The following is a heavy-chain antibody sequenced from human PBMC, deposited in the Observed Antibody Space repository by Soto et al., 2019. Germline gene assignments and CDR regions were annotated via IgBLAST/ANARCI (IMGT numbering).Heavy chain of an antibody. J-gene: IGHJ4*02. D-gene: IGHD6-13*01. Sequence: XVKVSCKAFGYTFTGYYIHWVRRAPGQGLEWMGWINPNSGGTNYAQKFQGWLTMTRDTSITTAYMELSRTKSEDTAVYYCARFSSRYYYFDYWGQGTLVTVSS. CDR3: ARFSSRYYYFDY. V-gene: IGHV1-2*04. CDR1: GYTFTGYY. CDR2: INPNSGGT.